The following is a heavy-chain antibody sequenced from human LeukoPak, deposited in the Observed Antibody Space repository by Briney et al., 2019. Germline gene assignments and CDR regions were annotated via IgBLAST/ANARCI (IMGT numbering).Heavy chain of an antibody. V-gene: IGHV3-7*01. J-gene: IGHJ4*02. CDR3: AREVVTNTYYFDY. Sequence: GGSLRLSCAASGFTFSSYAMSWVRQAPGKGLEWVANIKQDGSEKYYVDSVKGRFTISRDNAKNSLYLQMNSLRAEDTAVYYCAREVVTNTYYFDYWGQGTLVTVSS. CDR2: IKQDGSEK. CDR1: GFTFSSYA. D-gene: IGHD3-22*01.